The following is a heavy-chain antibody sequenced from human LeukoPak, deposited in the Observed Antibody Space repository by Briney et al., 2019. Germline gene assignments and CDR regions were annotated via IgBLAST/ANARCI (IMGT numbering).Heavy chain of an antibody. CDR1: GGSFSGYY. D-gene: IGHD4-17*01. CDR3: ARGQGTVTTH. J-gene: IGHJ4*02. Sequence: SETLSLTCAVYGGSFSGYYWSWIRQPPGKGLEWIREINHSGNANYNPSLKSRVTISLDMSENHFSLKLTSVIAADTAVYYCARGQGTVTTHWGQGTLVTVSS. V-gene: IGHV4-34*01. CDR2: INHSGNA.